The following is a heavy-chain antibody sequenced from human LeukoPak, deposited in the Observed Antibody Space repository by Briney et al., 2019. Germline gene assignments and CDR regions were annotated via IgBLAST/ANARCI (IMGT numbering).Heavy chain of an antibody. J-gene: IGHJ5*02. D-gene: IGHD3-3*01. CDR3: ARGDYDFWSGYFEGIVWFDP. CDR2: MNPNSGNT. Sequence: GASVKVSCKASGYTFTSYDINWVRQATGQGLEWMEWMNPNSGNTGYAQKFQGRVTMTRNTSISTAYMELSSLRSEDTAVYYCARGDYDFWSGYFEGIVWFDPWGQGTLVTVSS. CDR1: GYTFTSYD. V-gene: IGHV1-8*01.